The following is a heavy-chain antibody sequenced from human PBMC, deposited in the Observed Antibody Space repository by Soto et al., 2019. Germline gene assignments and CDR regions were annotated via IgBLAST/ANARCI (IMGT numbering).Heavy chain of an antibody. J-gene: IGHJ5*02. Sequence: SETLSLTCTVSGGSISSSSYYWGWIRQPPGKGLEWIGSIYYSGSTYYNPSLKSRVTISVDTSKNQFSLKLSSVTAADTAVYYCARQGFSWLRFNCFDPWGQGTLVPVSS. CDR2: IYYSGST. D-gene: IGHD5-12*01. CDR3: ARQGFSWLRFNCFDP. CDR1: GGSISSSSYY. V-gene: IGHV4-39*01.